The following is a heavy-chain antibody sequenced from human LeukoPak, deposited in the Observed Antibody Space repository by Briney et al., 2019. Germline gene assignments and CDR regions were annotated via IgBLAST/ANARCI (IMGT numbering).Heavy chain of an antibody. Sequence: GRSLRLSRAASGFTFSTYVIHWVRQAPGKGLEWVAVISEDGSKKYYADSVKGRFTISRDNSKKTLYLQMNSLRTEDTAVYYCARERIATTGTGWFDPWGQGTLVTVSS. D-gene: IGHD6-13*01. J-gene: IGHJ5*02. CDR1: GFTFSTYV. V-gene: IGHV3-30*04. CDR3: ARERIATTGTGWFDP. CDR2: ISEDGSKK.